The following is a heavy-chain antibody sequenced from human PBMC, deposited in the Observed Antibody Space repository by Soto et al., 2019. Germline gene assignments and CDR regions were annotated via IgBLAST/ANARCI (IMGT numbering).Heavy chain of an antibody. V-gene: IGHV3-21*01. CDR2: ISSSSSYI. D-gene: IGHD2-15*01. Sequence: GGSLRLSCAASGFTFISYSMNWVRQAPWKGLEWVSSISSSSSYIYYADSVKGRFTISRDNAKNSLYLQMNSLRAEDTAVYYCARSDRCSAGSCYHDAFDIWGQGTMVTVSS. CDR3: ARSDRCSAGSCYHDAFDI. CDR1: GFTFISYS. J-gene: IGHJ3*02.